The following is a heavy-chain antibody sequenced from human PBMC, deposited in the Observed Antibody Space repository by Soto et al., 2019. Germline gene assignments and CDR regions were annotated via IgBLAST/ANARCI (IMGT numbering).Heavy chain of an antibody. D-gene: IGHD7-27*01. J-gene: IGHJ6*02. CDR3: ARGILGPGDYYYGMDV. V-gene: IGHV3-13*01. CDR1: GFTFSNYD. CDR2: IGTAGDT. Sequence: VGSLRLSCAASGFTFSNYDMHWVRQITGKGLEWVSGIGTAGDTYYPGSVEGRFTISRENAKNSLYLHMNSLRAGDTAVYYCARGILGPGDYYYGMDVWGQGTTVTVSS.